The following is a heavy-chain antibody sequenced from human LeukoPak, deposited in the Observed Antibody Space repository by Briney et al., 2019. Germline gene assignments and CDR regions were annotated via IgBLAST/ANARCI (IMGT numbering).Heavy chain of an antibody. CDR1: GFTFDDYA. D-gene: IGHD3-3*01. Sequence: GGSLRLSCAASGFTFDDYAMHWVRQAPGKGLEWVSGISWNSGSIGYADSVKGRFTISRDNAKNSLYLQMNSLRAEDTALYYCAKASGLGFRSDYFDYWGQGTLVTVSS. J-gene: IGHJ4*02. CDR2: ISWNSGSI. V-gene: IGHV3-9*01. CDR3: AKASGLGFRSDYFDY.